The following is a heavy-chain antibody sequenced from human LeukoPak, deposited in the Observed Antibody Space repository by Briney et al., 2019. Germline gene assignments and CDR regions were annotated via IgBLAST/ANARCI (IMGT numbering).Heavy chain of an antibody. CDR1: GGSFSGYY. CDR2: INHSGST. Sequence: SETLSLTCAVYGGSFSGYYWSWIRQPRGKGLEWIGEINHSGSTNYNPSLKSRVTISVDTSKNQFSLKLSSVTAADTAVYYCARGRGRISRDPWYFDLWGRGTLVTVSS. CDR3: ARGRGRISRDPWYFDL. J-gene: IGHJ2*01. D-gene: IGHD5-24*01. V-gene: IGHV4-34*01.